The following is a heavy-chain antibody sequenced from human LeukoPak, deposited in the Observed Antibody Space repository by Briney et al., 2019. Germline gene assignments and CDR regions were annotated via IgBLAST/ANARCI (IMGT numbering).Heavy chain of an antibody. D-gene: IGHD1-14*01. J-gene: IGHJ6*02. Sequence: GGSLRLSCTASGLTFSDYAMNWVRQAPGKGLEWVSHISHSGSTIYYSDSVKGRFTISRDNAENSLYLQMNSLRAEDTAVYYCARDYTLITSNPEDYYYGMDVWGQGTTVTVSS. V-gene: IGHV3-48*01. CDR1: GLTFSDYA. CDR2: ISHSGSTI. CDR3: ARDYTLITSNPEDYYYGMDV.